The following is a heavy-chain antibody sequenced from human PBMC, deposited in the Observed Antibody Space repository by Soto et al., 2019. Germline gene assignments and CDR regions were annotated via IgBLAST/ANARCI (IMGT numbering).Heavy chain of an antibody. CDR3: AKGRPAGSFYQLSHY. CDR2: ITNNADST. J-gene: IGHJ4*02. CDR1: GFTFSTYT. V-gene: IGHV3-23*01. Sequence: PGGSLRLSCAASGFTFSTYTQTWVRQAPGKGLEWGSSITNNADSTYYADSVKGRFTISRDNSRNTLYLQINNLRAEDTAIYYCAKGRPAGSFYQLSHYWGQGTLVTVSS. D-gene: IGHD3-10*01.